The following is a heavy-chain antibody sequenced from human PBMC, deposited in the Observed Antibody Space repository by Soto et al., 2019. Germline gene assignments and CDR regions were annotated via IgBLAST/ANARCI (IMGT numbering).Heavy chain of an antibody. D-gene: IGHD3-10*01. CDR3: TMGTDYYDSERVSPNWFDH. CDR1: GFTFSSYS. CDR2: ISMSGDTV. Sequence: EVQLVESGGGLIQPGGSQRLSCAASGFTFSSYSLKWVRQAPGKGLEWVSYISMSGDTVYYADSVRGRFTISRDNAKGSLCLQMSCLRDEDTAVYYCTMGTDYYDSERVSPNWFDHLGQGTLVTVTS. V-gene: IGHV3-48*02. J-gene: IGHJ5*02.